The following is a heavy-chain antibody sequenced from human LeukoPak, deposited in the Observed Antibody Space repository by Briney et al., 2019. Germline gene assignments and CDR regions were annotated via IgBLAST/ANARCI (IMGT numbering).Heavy chain of an antibody. Sequence: GGSLRLSCAASGFTFSNYNMNWVRQAPGKGLEWVSYISSSRSIIFYADSVKGRFTFSRDNAKNSLYLQMNSLRDEDTAVYYCAGYGRDYDLADAYANCYFCLDVWGKGTTVTVSS. V-gene: IGHV3-48*02. J-gene: IGHJ6*03. CDR1: GFTFSNYN. CDR2: ISSSRSII. CDR3: AGYGRDYDLADAYANCYFCLDV. D-gene: IGHD3-3*01.